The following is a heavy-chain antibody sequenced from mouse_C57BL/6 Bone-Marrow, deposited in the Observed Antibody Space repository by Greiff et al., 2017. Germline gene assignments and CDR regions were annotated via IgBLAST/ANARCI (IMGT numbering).Heavy chain of an antibody. V-gene: IGHV5-4*01. CDR3: ARDILRY. CDR2: ISDGGSYT. D-gene: IGHD1-1*01. J-gene: IGHJ3*01. Sequence: EVKVVESGGGLVKPGGSLKLSCAASGFTFSSYAMSWVRQTPEKRLEWVATISDGGSYTYYPDNVKGRFTISRDNAKNNLYLQMSHLKSEDTAMYYCARDILRYWGQGTLVTVSA. CDR1: GFTFSSYA.